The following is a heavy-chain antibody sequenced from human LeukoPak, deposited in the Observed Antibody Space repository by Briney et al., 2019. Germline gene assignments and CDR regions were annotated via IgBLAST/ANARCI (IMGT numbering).Heavy chain of an antibody. D-gene: IGHD4-17*01. CDR2: ISYDGSNK. Sequence: GRSLRLSCAASGFTFSGYAIHWVRQAPGKGLEWVAVISYDGSNKYYADSVKGRFTISRDNSKNTLYLQMNSLRAEDTAVYYCARETGSAVGSTDFGYWGQGTLVTVSS. J-gene: IGHJ4*02. V-gene: IGHV3-30-3*01. CDR1: GFTFSGYA. CDR3: ARETGSAVGSTDFGY.